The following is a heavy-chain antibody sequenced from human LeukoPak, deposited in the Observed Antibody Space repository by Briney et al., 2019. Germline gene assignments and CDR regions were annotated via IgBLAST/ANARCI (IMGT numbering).Heavy chain of an antibody. J-gene: IGHJ4*02. CDR3: AGGNTWPGLSY. D-gene: IGHD6-25*01. CDR1: GFTVSGDY. CDR2: IYTAGST. Sequence: GGSLRLSCAASGFTVSGDYMSWVRQAQGKGLEWVSVIYTAGSTYNADSVKGRFTISRDKSKNTLYLQMNTLRAEDTAVYFCAGGNTWPGLSYWGQGTLLTVSS. V-gene: IGHV3-53*01.